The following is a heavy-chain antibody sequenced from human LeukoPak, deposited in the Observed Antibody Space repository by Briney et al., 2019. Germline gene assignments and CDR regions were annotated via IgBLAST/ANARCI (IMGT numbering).Heavy chain of an antibody. D-gene: IGHD2-2*02. CDR2: ISTDGGST. V-gene: IGHV3-64*01. CDR1: GFTFSSYP. J-gene: IGHJ4*02. Sequence: GGSLRLSCAASGFTFSSYPMHWVRQAPGKGLEYVSAISTDGGSTYYANSVKGRFTISRDNSKNTLYLQMGSLRAEDMAVYYRARDSREGQYQLLYKFDYWGRGTLVTVSS. CDR3: ARDSREGQYQLLYKFDY.